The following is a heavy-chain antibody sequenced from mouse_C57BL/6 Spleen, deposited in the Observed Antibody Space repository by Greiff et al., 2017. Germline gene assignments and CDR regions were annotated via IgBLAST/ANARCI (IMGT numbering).Heavy chain of an antibody. CDR1: GFTFSSYA. CDR3: ARDDGNSFAY. V-gene: IGHV5-4*01. CDR2: ISDGGSYT. J-gene: IGHJ3*01. Sequence: EVMLVESGGGLVKPGGSLKLSCAASGFTFSSYAMSWVRQTPEKRLEWVATISDGGSYTYYPDNVKGRFTISRDNAKNNLYLQMSHLKSEDTAMYYCARDDGNSFAYWGQGTLVTVSA. D-gene: IGHD2-1*01.